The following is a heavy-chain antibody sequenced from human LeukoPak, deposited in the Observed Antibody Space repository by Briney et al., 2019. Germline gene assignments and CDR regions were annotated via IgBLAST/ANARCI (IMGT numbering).Heavy chain of an antibody. CDR1: GFTLSNYW. J-gene: IGHJ4*02. D-gene: IGHD3-10*01. CDR3: ARNRGADY. V-gene: IGHV3-7*01. Sequence: PGGSLRLSCAASGFTLSNYWMSWVRQAPGEGLEWVANIKQDGSEKYYADSVKGRFTISRDSAKNSLYLQMNNLRAEDTAVYYCARNRGADYWGQGTLVTVSS. CDR2: IKQDGSEK.